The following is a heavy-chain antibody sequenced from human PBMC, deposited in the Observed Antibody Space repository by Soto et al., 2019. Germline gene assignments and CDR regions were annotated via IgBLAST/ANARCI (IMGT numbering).Heavy chain of an antibody. D-gene: IGHD2-15*01. CDR2: ISGSGGST. V-gene: IGHV3-23*01. Sequence: EVQLLESGGGLVQPGGSLRLSCAASGFTFSSYAMSWVRQAPGKGLEWVSAISGSGGSTYYADSVKGRSTISRDNSKNTLYLQMNSLRAEDTAVYYCAKITVVVVAATPLDYWGQGTLVTVSS. J-gene: IGHJ4*02. CDR3: AKITVVVVAATPLDY. CDR1: GFTFSSYA.